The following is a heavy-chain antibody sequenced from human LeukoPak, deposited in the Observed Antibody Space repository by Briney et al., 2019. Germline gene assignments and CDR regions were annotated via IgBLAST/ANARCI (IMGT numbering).Heavy chain of an antibody. CDR1: GGSFSSYY. J-gene: IGHJ6*03. D-gene: IGHD6-13*01. CDR2: IYTSGST. CDR3: ARSMVHSSSWSHYYYYMDV. V-gene: IGHV4-4*07. Sequence: SETLSLTCTVSGGSFSSYYWSWIRQPAGKGLEWIGRIYTSGSTNYNPSLKSRVTMSVDTSKNQFSLKLSSVTAADTAVYYCARSMVHSSSWSHYYYYMDVWGKGTTVTVSS.